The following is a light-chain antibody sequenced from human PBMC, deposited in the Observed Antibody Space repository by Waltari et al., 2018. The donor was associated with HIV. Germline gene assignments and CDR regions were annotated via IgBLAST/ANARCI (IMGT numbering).Light chain of an antibody. CDR1: QSISSW. J-gene: IGKJ2*01. CDR3: QQYNSYST. V-gene: IGKV1-5*03. CDR2: QAS. Sequence: DIQMTQSPSTLSASVGDRVNITCRASQSISSWLAWYQQKPGKAPKLLSYQASSLESWVPSRFTGSGSGTEFTLTVSSLQPDDFATYYCQQYNSYSTFGQGTKLEIK.